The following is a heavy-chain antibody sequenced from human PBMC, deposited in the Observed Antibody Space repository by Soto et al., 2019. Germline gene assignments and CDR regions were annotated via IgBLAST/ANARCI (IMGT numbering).Heavy chain of an antibody. CDR2: IRSSSSTI. D-gene: IGHD2-21*02. CDR3: ARGVTPDY. Sequence: GSLRLSCAASGFTFSSYSMNWVRQAPGKGLEWVSYIRSSSSTIYYADSVKGRFTISRDNAKNSLYLQMNSLRVEDTAVYYCARGVTPDYWAQGTLVTVSS. V-gene: IGHV3-48*01. J-gene: IGHJ4*02. CDR1: GFTFSSYS.